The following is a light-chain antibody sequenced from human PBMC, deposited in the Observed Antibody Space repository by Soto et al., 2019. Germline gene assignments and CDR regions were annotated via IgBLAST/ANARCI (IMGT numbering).Light chain of an antibody. V-gene: IGLV2-14*01. Sequence: QSVLTQPASVSGSPGQSITIYCTGASSDVGDYNYVSWYQEHPGQVPKLIIFEVTTRPSGVSDRFSGSRSGNTASLTISGLQAEDEADYYCLSHTGSRTLFGGGTKLTVL. J-gene: IGLJ3*02. CDR2: EVT. CDR1: SSDVGDYNY. CDR3: LSHTGSRTL.